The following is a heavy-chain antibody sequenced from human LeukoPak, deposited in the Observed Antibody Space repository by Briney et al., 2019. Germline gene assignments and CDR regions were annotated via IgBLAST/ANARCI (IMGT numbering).Heavy chain of an antibody. V-gene: IGHV3-7*01. Sequence: GGSLRLSCAASGFTFSDYWMAWVRQFPGKGLEWVANINQDGTEKYYVDSVKGRLTISRDNAKNSLYLQMNSLRVEDTAIYYCVKVAKYYYGSETYYFFEHWGQGTPVTASS. CDR1: GFTFSDYW. CDR3: VKVAKYYYGSETYYFFEH. J-gene: IGHJ4*02. D-gene: IGHD3-10*01. CDR2: INQDGTEK.